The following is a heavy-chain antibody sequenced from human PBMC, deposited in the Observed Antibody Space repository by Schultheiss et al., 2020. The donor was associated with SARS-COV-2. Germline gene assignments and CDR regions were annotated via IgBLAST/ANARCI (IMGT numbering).Heavy chain of an antibody. D-gene: IGHD6-6*01. CDR1: GGSFSGYY. J-gene: IGHJ4*02. CDR2: INHSGST. V-gene: IGHV4-34*01. Sequence: SQTLSLTCAVYGGSFSGYYWGWIRQPPGKGLEWIGEINHSGSTNYNPSLKSRVTISVDTSKNQFSLKLSSVTAADTAVYYCARRSGSSSARYFDYWGQGTLVTVSS. CDR3: ARRSGSSSARYFDY.